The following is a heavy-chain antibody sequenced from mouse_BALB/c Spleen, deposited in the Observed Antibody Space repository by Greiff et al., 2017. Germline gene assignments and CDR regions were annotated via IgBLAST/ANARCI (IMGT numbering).Heavy chain of an antibody. J-gene: IGHJ1*01. V-gene: IGHV2-6-5*01. CDR3: AKHNYGNYEDWYFDV. CDR2: IWGGGST. Sequence: QVQLKQSGPGLVAPSQSLSITCTVSGFSLTDYGVSWIRQPPGKGLEWLGVIWGGGSTYYNSALKSRLSISKDNSKSQVFLKMNSLQTDDTAMYYCAKHNYGNYEDWYFDVWGAGTTVTVSS. D-gene: IGHD2-1*01. CDR1: GFSLTDYG.